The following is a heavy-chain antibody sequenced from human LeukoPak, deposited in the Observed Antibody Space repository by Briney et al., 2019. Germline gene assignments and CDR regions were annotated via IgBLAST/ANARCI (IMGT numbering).Heavy chain of an antibody. CDR2: IYYSGST. J-gene: IGHJ4*02. D-gene: IGHD1-1*01. Sequence: SETLSLTCTVSGGSISSYYWSWIRQPPGKGLEWIGYIYYSGSTNYNPSLQSRVTTSVDTSKNQFSLKLSSVTAADTAVYYCAGPGPNGYWGQGTLVNVSS. V-gene: IGHV4-59*01. CDR3: AGPGPNGY. CDR1: GGSISSYY.